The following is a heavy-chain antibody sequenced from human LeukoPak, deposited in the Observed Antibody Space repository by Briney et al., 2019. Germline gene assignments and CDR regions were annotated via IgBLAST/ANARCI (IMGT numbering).Heavy chain of an antibody. J-gene: IGHJ4*02. Sequence: ASVKVSCKASGYTFHRYHMLWVRQAPAQGLEWMGMINPTAGSTSYAQRFQNFQGRVTMTMYMSTSTVDMDLSSLKSDDTAVYYSVRWGWWEHDYFDFWGLGTLVTVSS. CDR2: INPTAGST. D-gene: IGHD1-26*01. V-gene: IGHV1-46*02. CDR1: GYTFHRYH. CDR3: VRWGWWEHDYFDF.